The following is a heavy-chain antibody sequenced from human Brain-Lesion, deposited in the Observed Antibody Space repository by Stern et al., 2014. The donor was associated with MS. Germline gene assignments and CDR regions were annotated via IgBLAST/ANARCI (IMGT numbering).Heavy chain of an antibody. CDR2: ISTTASNI. J-gene: IGHJ4*02. Sequence: QVQLVQSGGTLVKPGGSLRLSCAASGFLFSDYYMNWIRQAPGQGLEWVSHISTTASNIYYADSVKGRFTISRDNTKNSLFLLMSSLRAEDTAVYYCAISSSRYYFDSWGLGTRVTVSS. D-gene: IGHD2-2*01. CDR1: GFLFSDYY. V-gene: IGHV3-11*01. CDR3: AISSSRYYFDS.